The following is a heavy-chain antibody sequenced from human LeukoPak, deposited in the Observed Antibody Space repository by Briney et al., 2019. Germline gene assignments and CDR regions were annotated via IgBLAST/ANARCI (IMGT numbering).Heavy chain of an antibody. J-gene: IGHJ4*02. CDR2: ISSSSSYI. V-gene: IGHV3-21*01. CDR3: ARALRRAGYYWDY. CDR1: GFTFSSYS. Sequence: GGSLRLSCAASGFTFSSYSMNWVRQAPGKGLEWVSSISSSSSYIYYADSGKGRFTISRDNAKNSLYLQMNSLRAEDTAVYYRARALRRAGYYWDYWGQGPLVTVSS. D-gene: IGHD3-9*01.